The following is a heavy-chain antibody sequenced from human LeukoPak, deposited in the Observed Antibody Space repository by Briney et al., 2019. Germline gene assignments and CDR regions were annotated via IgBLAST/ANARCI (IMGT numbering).Heavy chain of an antibody. D-gene: IGHD6-13*01. J-gene: IGHJ6*04. CDR1: GFTFSDYY. CDR3: AREAGSWYDYLPRGYYGVDV. CDR2: ISSSSSYT. V-gene: IGHV3-11*06. Sequence: PGGSLRLSCAASGFTFSDYYMSWIRQAPGKGLEWVSYISSSSSYTNYADSVKGRFTISRDNAKNSLYLQMNSLRAEDTAVYYCAREAGSWYDYLPRGYYGVDVWGKGTTVTVSS.